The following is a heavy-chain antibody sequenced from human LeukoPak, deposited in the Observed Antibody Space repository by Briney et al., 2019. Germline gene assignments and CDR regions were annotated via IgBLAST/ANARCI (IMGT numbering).Heavy chain of an antibody. CDR3: GKGSLAVAATPLDF. Sequence: GGSLRLSCTASGFDFSNSFMSWVRQAPGKGLEWISYISSRSTTIYYADSVKGRFTISRDNGKNTVYLQMNNLRVGDTAVFYCGKGSLAVAATPLDFWGQGTLVTVSS. J-gene: IGHJ4*02. V-gene: IGHV3-11*01. D-gene: IGHD6-19*01. CDR1: GFDFSNSF. CDR2: ISSRSTTI.